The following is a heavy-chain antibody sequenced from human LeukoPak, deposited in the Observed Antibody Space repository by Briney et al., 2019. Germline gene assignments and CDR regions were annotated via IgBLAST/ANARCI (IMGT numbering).Heavy chain of an antibody. CDR2: IRYDGSNK. D-gene: IGHD3-3*01. CDR3: AKDHYDFWSGYYTPLDY. Sequence: GESLRLSCAASGFTLSSYDMHWVRQAPGKGLEWVALIRYDGSNKYYADSVKGRFTISRDNSKNTLYLQMNSLRAEDTAVYYCAKDHYDFWSGYYTPLDYWGQGTLVTVSS. J-gene: IGHJ4*02. V-gene: IGHV3-30*02. CDR1: GFTLSSYD.